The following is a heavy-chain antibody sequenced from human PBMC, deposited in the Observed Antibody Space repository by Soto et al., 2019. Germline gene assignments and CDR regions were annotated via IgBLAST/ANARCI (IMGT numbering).Heavy chain of an antibody. CDR3: PRVRYGDNGHGLIDF. J-gene: IGHJ4*02. Sequence: SETLSLTCTVSGGSISSGAFSWSWIRQPPGRGLEWIGYIYHSGSTYYIPSLRSRVAISMDRAKNQFSLHLSSVTAEDTAVYFCPRVRYGDNGHGLIDFGARETLFPVP. CDR1: GGSISSGAFS. V-gene: IGHV4-30-2*01. D-gene: IGHD4-17*01. CDR2: IYHSGST.